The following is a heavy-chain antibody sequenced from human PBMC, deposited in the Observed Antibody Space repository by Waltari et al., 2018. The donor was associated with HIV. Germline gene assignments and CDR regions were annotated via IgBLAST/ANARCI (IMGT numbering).Heavy chain of an antibody. D-gene: IGHD2-8*02. J-gene: IGHJ6*02. Sequence: QVQLVQSGAEVRKPGASVTVSCRSSGYTFTIYSVHWVRQSPGQGLVWMGVIDASGGSTIYAQRFQGRVTMTMDPSTSTVYMDLSGLRYEDTALYYCVRVPRIMGVSDYNYGMDVWGQGTAVAVTS. CDR1: GYTFTIYS. CDR2: IDASGGST. V-gene: IGHV1-46*03. CDR3: VRVPRIMGVSDYNYGMDV.